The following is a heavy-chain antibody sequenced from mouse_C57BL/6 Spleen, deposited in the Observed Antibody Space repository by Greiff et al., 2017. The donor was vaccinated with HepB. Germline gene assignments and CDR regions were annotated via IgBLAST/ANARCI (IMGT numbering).Heavy chain of an antibody. Sequence: QVQLQQSGAELVMPGASVKLSCKASGYTFTSYWMHWVKQRPGQGLEWIGEIDPSDSYTNYNQKFKGKSTLTVDKSSSTAYMQLSSLTSEDSAVYYCARSHYYGSSPYFDYWGQGTTLTVSS. CDR1: GYTFTSYW. V-gene: IGHV1-69*01. J-gene: IGHJ2*01. D-gene: IGHD1-1*01. CDR3: ARSHYYGSSPYFDY. CDR2: IDPSDSYT.